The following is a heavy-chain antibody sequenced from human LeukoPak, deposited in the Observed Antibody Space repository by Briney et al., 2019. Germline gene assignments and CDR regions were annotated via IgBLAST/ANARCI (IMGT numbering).Heavy chain of an antibody. J-gene: IGHJ4*02. CDR1: GGSFSGYY. D-gene: IGHD5-18*01. V-gene: IGHV4-34*01. CDR3: ARGNLDTAMVPPTYYFDY. CDR2: INHSGST. Sequence: PSETLSLTCAVYGGSFSGYYWSWIRQPPGKGLEWIGEINHSGSTNYNPSLKSRVTISVDTSKYQFSLKLSSVTAADTAVYYCARGNLDTAMVPPTYYFDYWGQGTLVTVSS.